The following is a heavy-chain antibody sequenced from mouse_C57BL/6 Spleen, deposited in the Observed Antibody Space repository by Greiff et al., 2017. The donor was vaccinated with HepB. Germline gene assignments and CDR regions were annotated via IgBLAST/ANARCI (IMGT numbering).Heavy chain of an antibody. CDR1: GYTFTSYW. CDR2: INPSNGGT. V-gene: IGHV1-53*01. Sequence: VQLQQPGTELVKPGASVKLSCKASGYTFTSYWMHWVKQRPGQGLEWIGNINPSNGGTNYNEKFKSKATLTVDKSSSTAYMQLSSLTSEDSAVYYCAREGMTTVVATDFDYWGQGTTLTVSS. J-gene: IGHJ2*01. D-gene: IGHD1-1*01. CDR3: AREGMTTVVATDFDY.